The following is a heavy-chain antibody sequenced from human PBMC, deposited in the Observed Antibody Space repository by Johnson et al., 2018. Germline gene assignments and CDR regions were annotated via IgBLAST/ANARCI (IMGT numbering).Heavy chain of an antibody. CDR3: AKDMTTVTTAYFQH. Sequence: QVQLQESGPGLVKPSETLSLTCTVSGGSISSYYWSWIRQPPGKGLEWIGYIYYSGRTNYNPSLKSRVTISVDTSKNQLSLKLSSVTAADTAVYYCAKDMTTVTTAYFQHWGQGTLVTVSS. CDR1: GGSISSYY. D-gene: IGHD4-17*01. V-gene: IGHV4-59*01. J-gene: IGHJ1*01. CDR2: IYYSGRT.